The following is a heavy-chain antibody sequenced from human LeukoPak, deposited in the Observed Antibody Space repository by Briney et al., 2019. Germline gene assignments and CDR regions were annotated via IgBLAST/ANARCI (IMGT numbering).Heavy chain of an antibody. V-gene: IGHV3-30-3*01. CDR3: ARDAPAAFDI. CDR2: ISYDGSNK. D-gene: IGHD2-2*01. Sequence: GGSLRLSCAASGLTFSSYAMHWVRQAPGKGLEWVAVISYDGSNKYYADSVKGRFTISRDNSKSTLYLQMNSLRAEDTAVYYCARDAPAAFDIWGQGTMVTVSS. CDR1: GLTFSSYA. J-gene: IGHJ3*02.